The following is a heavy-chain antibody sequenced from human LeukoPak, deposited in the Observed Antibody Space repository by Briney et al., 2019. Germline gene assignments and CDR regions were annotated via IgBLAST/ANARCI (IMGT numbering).Heavy chain of an antibody. D-gene: IGHD6-6*01. V-gene: IGHV4-34*01. CDR3: YFQLADAFDI. J-gene: IGHJ3*02. CDR2: INHSGST. Sequence: SETLSLTCAVYGGSFSGYYWSWIRQPPGKGLEWIGEINHSGSTSYNPSLKSRVTISVDTSKNQFSLKLSSVTAADTAVYYCYFQLADAFDIWGQGTMVTVSS. CDR1: GGSFSGYY.